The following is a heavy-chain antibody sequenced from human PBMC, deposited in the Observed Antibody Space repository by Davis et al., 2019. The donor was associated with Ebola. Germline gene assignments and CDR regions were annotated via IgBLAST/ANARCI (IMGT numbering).Heavy chain of an antibody. D-gene: IGHD2-2*01. J-gene: IGHJ4*02. CDR2: MNPNSGNT. Sequence: AASVKVSCKASGGTFSSYAISWVRQATGQGLEWMGWMNPNSGNTGYAQKFQGRVTMTRDTSTSTVYMDLSSLRSEDTAVYYCARLGQQLLLGDWDYWGQGTLVTVSS. V-gene: IGHV1-8*02. CDR1: GGTFSSYA. CDR3: ARLGQQLLLGDWDY.